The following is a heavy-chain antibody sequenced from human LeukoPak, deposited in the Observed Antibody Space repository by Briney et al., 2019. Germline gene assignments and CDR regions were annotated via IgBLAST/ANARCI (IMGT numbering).Heavy chain of an antibody. CDR2: ISRDGRST. CDR3: ASAVTGTKNSLGY. V-gene: IGHV3-74*01. Sequence: GGSLRLSCVDSGFTFSSDWMHWIRQAPGKGLVWVSRISRDGRSTNYADSVKGRFTITRENAKTTLNLQMNSLRAEDTAVYYCASAVTGTKNSLGYWGQGTLVTVSS. D-gene: IGHD2-21*02. J-gene: IGHJ4*02. CDR1: GFTFSSDW.